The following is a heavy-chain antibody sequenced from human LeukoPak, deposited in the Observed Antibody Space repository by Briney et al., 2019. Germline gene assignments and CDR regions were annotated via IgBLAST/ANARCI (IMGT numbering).Heavy chain of an antibody. CDR2: IIPIFGTS. D-gene: IGHD3-9*01. CDR1: GGTFSSYA. V-gene: IGHV1-69*13. Sequence: SVKVSCKASGGTFSSYAINWVRQAPGQGLEWMGGIIPIFGTSNYAQKFQGRVTITADESTSTAYMELSSLRSEDTAVYYCARERGIPYYDILTGSPSHDAFDIWGQGTMVTVSS. CDR3: ARERGIPYYDILTGSPSHDAFDI. J-gene: IGHJ3*02.